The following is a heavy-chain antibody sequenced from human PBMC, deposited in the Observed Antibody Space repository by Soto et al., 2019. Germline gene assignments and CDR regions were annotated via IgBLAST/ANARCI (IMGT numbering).Heavy chain of an antibody. J-gene: IGHJ5*02. D-gene: IGHD2-2*01. CDR1: GYTFTSYD. V-gene: IGHV1-8*01. Sequence: GASVKVSCKASGYTFTSYDINWVRQATGQGLEWMGWMNPNSGNTGYAQKFQGRVTMTRNTSLRTAYMELSSLRSEDTAVYYCARDIVVVPAAPERFGPWGRRTLVTVSS. CDR3: ARDIVVVPAAPERFGP. CDR2: MNPNSGNT.